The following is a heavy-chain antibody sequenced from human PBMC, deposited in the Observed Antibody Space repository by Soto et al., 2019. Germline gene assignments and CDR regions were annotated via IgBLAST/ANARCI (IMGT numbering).Heavy chain of an antibody. CDR1: GGTFSSYA. CDR2: INPIFGSA. CDR3: ARDPPATAKYYYYGMDV. J-gene: IGHJ6*02. Sequence: SVKVSCKASGGTFSSYAISWVRQAPGQRLEWMGGINPIFGSANYAQKFQGRVTITADKSTSTAYMEMSSLRAEDTAVYYCARDPPATAKYYYYGMDVWGQGTTVTVSS. V-gene: IGHV1-69*06. D-gene: IGHD2-2*01.